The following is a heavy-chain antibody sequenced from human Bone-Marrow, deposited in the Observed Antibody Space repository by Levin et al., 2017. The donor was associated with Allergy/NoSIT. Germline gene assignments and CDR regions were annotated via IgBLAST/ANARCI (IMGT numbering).Heavy chain of an antibody. D-gene: IGHD2/OR15-2a*01. V-gene: IGHV3-33*01. CDR2: IWFDGSNK. CDR1: GFVFSNYG. Sequence: GGSLRLSCVGSGFVFSNYGMHWVRQAPGKGLEWVAVIWFDGSNKNYADSVKGRFTISRDNSKNTVYLQMNSLRAEDTAIYYCASPGNHFDYWGQGTLVTVSS. CDR3: ASPGNHFDY. J-gene: IGHJ4*02.